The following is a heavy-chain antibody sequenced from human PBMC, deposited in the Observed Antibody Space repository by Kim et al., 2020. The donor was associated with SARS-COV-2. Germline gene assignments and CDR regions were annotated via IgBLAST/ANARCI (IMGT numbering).Heavy chain of an antibody. D-gene: IGHD6-13*01. V-gene: IGHV1-46*01. CDR3: ARGTRIAAAERAFDY. CDR2: INPSGGST. Sequence: ASVKVSCKASGYTFTSYYMHWVRQAPGQGLEWMGIINPSGGSTSYAQKFQGRVTMTRDTSTSTVYMELSSLRSEDTAVYYCARGTRIAAAERAFDYWGQGTLVTVSS. J-gene: IGHJ4*02. CDR1: GYTFTSYY.